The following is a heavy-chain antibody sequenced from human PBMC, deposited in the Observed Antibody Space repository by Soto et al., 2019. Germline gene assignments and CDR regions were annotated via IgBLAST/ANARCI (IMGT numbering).Heavy chain of an antibody. CDR3: AREPIFSGITGTQPWGQIDY. CDR1: GGSISSGGYY. J-gene: IGHJ4*02. V-gene: IGHV4-31*03. Sequence: PSETLSLTCTVSGGSISSGGYYWSWIRQHPGKGLEWIGYIYYSGSTYYNPSLKSRVTISVDTSKNQFSLKLSSVTAADTAVYYCAREPIFSGITGTQPWGQIDYWGQGTLVTVSS. D-gene: IGHD1-20*01. CDR2: IYYSGST.